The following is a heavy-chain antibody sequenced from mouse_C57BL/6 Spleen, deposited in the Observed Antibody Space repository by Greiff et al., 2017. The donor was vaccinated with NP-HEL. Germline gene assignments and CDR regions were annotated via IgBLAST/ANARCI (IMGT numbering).Heavy chain of an antibody. Sequence: VQLHQSGAELVKPGASVKLSCMASGYTFTSYWMHWVKQRPGRGLEWIGRIDPNSGGTKYNEKFKSKATLTVDKPSSTAYMQLSSLTSEDSAVYYCARAPLYDYDGAMDYWGQGTSVTVSS. D-gene: IGHD2-4*01. CDR3: ARAPLYDYDGAMDY. CDR2: IDPNSGGT. J-gene: IGHJ4*01. V-gene: IGHV1-72*01. CDR1: GYTFTSYW.